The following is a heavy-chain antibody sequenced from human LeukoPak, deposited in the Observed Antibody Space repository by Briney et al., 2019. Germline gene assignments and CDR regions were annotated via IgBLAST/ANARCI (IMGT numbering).Heavy chain of an antibody. CDR2: IIPILGIA. D-gene: IGHD3-3*01. V-gene: IGHV1-69*02. Sequence: ASAKVSCKASGGTFSSYTISWVRQAPGQGLEWMGRIIPILGIANYAQKFQGRVTITADKSTSTAYMELSSLRSEDTAVYYCASLPSGGYYYYYGMDVWGQGTTVTVSS. CDR1: GGTFSSYT. J-gene: IGHJ6*02. CDR3: ASLPSGGYYYYYGMDV.